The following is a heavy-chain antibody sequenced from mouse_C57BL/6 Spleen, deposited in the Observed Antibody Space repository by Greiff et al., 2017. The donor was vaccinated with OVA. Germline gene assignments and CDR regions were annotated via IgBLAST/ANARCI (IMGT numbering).Heavy chain of an antibody. CDR2: INPGSGGT. V-gene: IGHV1-54*01. CDR3: ARSGTTVVATRYYAMDY. J-gene: IGHJ4*01. CDR1: GYAFTNYL. Sequence: QVQLQQSGAELVRPGTSVKVSCKASGYAFTNYLIEWVKQRPGQGLEWIGVINPGSGGTNYNEKFKGKATLTADKSSSTAYMQLSSLTSEDSAVYFCARSGTTVVATRYYAMDYWGQGTSVTVSS. D-gene: IGHD1-1*01.